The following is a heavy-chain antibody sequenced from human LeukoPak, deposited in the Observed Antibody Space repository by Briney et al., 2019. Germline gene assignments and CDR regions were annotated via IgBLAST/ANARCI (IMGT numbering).Heavy chain of an antibody. CDR3: AREGYSYGSGAFDI. V-gene: IGHV3-23*01. D-gene: IGHD5-18*01. CDR2: ISGSGGNT. CDR1: GFTFSSYA. Sequence: GGSLRLSCAASGFTFSSYAMSWVRQAPGKGLEWVSTISGSGGNTYYADSVKGRFTISRDDSENTLYLQMNSLRAEDTAVYYCAREGYSYGSGAFDIWGQGTMVTVSS. J-gene: IGHJ3*02.